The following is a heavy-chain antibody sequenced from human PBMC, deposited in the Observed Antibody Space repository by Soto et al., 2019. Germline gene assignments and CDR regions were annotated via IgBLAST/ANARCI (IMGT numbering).Heavy chain of an antibody. CDR1: GGTFSSYA. CDR3: AREGACTTYYDILTGYYHYYYGMDV. D-gene: IGHD3-9*01. J-gene: IGHJ6*02. V-gene: IGHV1-69*06. Sequence: QVQLVQSGAEVKKPGSSVKVSCKASGGTFSSYAISWVRQAPGQGLEWMGGIIPIFGTANYAQKFQGRVTITADKSTSTAYMELSSLRSEDTAVYYCAREGACTTYYDILTGYYHYYYGMDVWGQGTTVTVSS. CDR2: IIPIFGTA.